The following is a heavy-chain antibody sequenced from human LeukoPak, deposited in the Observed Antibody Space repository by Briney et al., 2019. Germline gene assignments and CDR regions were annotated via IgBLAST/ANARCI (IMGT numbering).Heavy chain of an antibody. Sequence: GGSLRLSCEASGFTFSSYGMIWVRQAPGKGLEWISIISASGGTTHYADSVKGRFTISRDNSKNTLYLQVNSLRVEDTAVYYCAKGGSGSYYEFQYWGQGTLVTVSS. CDR3: AKGGSGSYYEFQY. CDR2: ISASGGTT. V-gene: IGHV3-23*01. J-gene: IGHJ4*02. D-gene: IGHD3-10*01. CDR1: GFTFSSYG.